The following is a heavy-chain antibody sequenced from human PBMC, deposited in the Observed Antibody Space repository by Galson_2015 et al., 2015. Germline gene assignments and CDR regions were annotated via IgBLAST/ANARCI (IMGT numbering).Heavy chain of an antibody. CDR2: ISYDDGSNK. D-gene: IGHD6-13*01. CDR1: GFTFSSYG. J-gene: IGHJ3*02. V-gene: IGHV3-30*18. CDR3: AKDLRQQLVLGAFDI. Sequence: SLRLSCAASGFTFSSYGMHWVCQAPGKGLEWVAVISYDDGSNKYYADSVKGRFTISRDNSKNTLYLQMNSLRAEDTAVYYCAKDLRQQLVLGAFDIWGQGTMVTVSS.